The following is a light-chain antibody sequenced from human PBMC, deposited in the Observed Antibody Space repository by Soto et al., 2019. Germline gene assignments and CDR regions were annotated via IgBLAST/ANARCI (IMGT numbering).Light chain of an antibody. Sequence: EIVLTQSPGTLSLSPGERATLSCRASQSVSSSYLAWYQQKPGQAPRLLIYGASSRATGIPDRFSGRGSGTDFTLTISRLEPEDFAVYYCQHYGSSPAWTFGQGTKVDIK. J-gene: IGKJ1*01. CDR3: QHYGSSPAWT. CDR2: GAS. CDR1: QSVSSSY. V-gene: IGKV3-20*01.